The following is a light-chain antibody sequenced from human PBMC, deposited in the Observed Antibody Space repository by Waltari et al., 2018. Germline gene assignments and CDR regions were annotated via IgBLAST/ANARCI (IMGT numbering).Light chain of an antibody. Sequence: QSALTPPASVSGPPGQSITISCPGTTRDVCNYKYFPCYQHHPGKAPKVMIYDVSQRPSGVSNRFSGSKSGNTASLTISGLQAEDEADYYCSSYTSSTTPLYVFGTGTKVTVL. CDR2: DVS. CDR1: TRDVCNYKY. J-gene: IGLJ1*01. CDR3: SSYTSSTTPLYV. V-gene: IGLV2-14*03.